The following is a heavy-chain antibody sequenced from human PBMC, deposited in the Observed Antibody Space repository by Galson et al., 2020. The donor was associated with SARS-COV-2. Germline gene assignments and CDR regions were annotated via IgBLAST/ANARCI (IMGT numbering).Heavy chain of an antibody. CDR3: ARDLSSSWYFDYYYYMDV. CDR2: ISAYNGNT. J-gene: IGHJ6*03. Sequence: ASVKVSCKASGYTFTSYGISWVRQAPGQGLEWMGWISAYNGNTNYAQKLQGRVTMTTDTSTSTAYMELRSLRSDDTAVYYCARDLSSSWYFDYYYYMDVWGKGTTVTVSS. D-gene: IGHD6-13*01. CDR1: GYTFTSYG. V-gene: IGHV1-18*04.